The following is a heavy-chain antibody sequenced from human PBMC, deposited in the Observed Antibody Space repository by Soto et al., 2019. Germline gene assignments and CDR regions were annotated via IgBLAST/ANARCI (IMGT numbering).Heavy chain of an antibody. V-gene: IGHV3-23*01. D-gene: IGHD3-22*01. CDR1: GFSFSIYA. J-gene: IGHJ4*02. CDR3: AKDPTSHDSSAQFDS. Sequence: EVQLLESGGRLVQPGGSLRLSCAASGFSFSIYAMNWVRQAPGKGLEWVSGISGGGGSTYHADSVKGRFTISRDNSKNTLYLQMNSLRAEDTAVYYCAKDPTSHDSSAQFDSWGQGTLVTVSS. CDR2: ISGGGGST.